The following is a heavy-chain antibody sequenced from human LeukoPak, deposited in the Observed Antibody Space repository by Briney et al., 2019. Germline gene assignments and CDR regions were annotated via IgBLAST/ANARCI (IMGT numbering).Heavy chain of an antibody. Sequence: GSLRLSCAASGFTFSSYAMGWVRQAPGKGLELVSGISGSGGTTYYADSVKGRFTISRDNSKNTLYLQLNSLRAEDTAIYYCAKVGYDWGQGTLVTVSS. CDR3: AKVGYD. CDR1: GFTFSSYA. CDR2: ISGSGGTT. V-gene: IGHV3-23*01. D-gene: IGHD1-1*01. J-gene: IGHJ4*02.